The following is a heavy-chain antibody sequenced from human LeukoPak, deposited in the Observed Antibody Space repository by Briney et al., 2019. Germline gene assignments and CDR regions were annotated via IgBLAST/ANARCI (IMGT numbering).Heavy chain of an antibody. D-gene: IGHD3-10*01. CDR2: ISGSGGST. CDR3: AKTRMELWFGY. Sequence: GGSLRLSCAASGFTFDDYGMSWVRQAPGKGLEWVSAISGSGGSTYYADSVKGRFTISRDNSKNTLYLQMNSLRAEDTAVYYCAKTRMELWFGYWGQGTLVTVSS. V-gene: IGHV3-23*01. CDR1: GFTFDDYG. J-gene: IGHJ4*02.